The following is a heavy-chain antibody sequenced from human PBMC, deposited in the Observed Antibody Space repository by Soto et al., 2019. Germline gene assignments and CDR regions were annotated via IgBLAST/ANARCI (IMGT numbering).Heavy chain of an antibody. D-gene: IGHD2-15*01. CDR2: INGYTGNT. Sequence: QVQLVQSEAEVKRPGASVKVSCKASGYTFINYGLSWVRQSPGQGLEWMGWINGYTGNTIYSQKFQGRVTMTTDTTTPTGYMEVRSLRTADTDLYCGARVRTPDYFDLWCQGTRVPVSS. CDR1: GYTFINYG. CDR3: ARVRTPDYFDL. V-gene: IGHV1-18*01. J-gene: IGHJ4*02.